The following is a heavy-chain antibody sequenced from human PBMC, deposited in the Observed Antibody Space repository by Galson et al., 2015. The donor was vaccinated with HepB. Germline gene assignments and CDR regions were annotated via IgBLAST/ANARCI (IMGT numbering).Heavy chain of an antibody. CDR2: ISSNGGST. J-gene: IGHJ4*02. D-gene: IGHD6-13*01. V-gene: IGHV3-64D*06. CDR1: GFTFSSYA. Sequence: SLRLSCAASGFTFSSYAMHWVRQAPGKGLEYVSAISSNGGSTYYADSVKGRFTISRDNSKNTLYLQMSSLRAEDTAVYYCVKQFSSWAVFDYWGQGTLVTVSS. CDR3: VKQFSSWAVFDY.